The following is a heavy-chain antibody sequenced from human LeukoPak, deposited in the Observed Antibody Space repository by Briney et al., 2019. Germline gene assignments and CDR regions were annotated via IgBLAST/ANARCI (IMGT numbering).Heavy chain of an antibody. D-gene: IGHD3-10*01. Sequence: SETLSLICTVSGYSISTGYYWGWVRQTPGKGLEWLGTVFHTGATYYNPSLRSRVTISVDTSKNRFSLKLRSVTAADTAVYYCARTTTVRGTYYMDVWGKGTTVTVSS. V-gene: IGHV4-38-2*02. J-gene: IGHJ6*03. CDR1: GYSISTGYY. CDR3: ARTTTVRGTYYMDV. CDR2: VFHTGAT.